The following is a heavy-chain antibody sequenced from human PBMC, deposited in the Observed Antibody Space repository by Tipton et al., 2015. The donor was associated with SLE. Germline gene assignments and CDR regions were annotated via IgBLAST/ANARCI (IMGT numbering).Heavy chain of an antibody. V-gene: IGHV3-23*01. CDR1: GFTFSSYA. Sequence: SLRLSCAASGFTFSSYAMSWVRQAPGKGLEWVSAIRGDGSATFYADSVKGRFTISRDNSKDTLYLQMNSLRAEDTAVYYCARELYGDYEYFQHWGQGTLVTVSS. CDR2: IRGDGSAT. CDR3: ARELYGDYEYFQH. D-gene: IGHD4-17*01. J-gene: IGHJ1*01.